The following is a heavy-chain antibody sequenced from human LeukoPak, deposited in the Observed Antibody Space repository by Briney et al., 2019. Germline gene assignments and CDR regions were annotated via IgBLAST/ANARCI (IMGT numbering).Heavy chain of an antibody. Sequence: ASVKVSCKASGYTFTGYYMHWVRQAPGQGLEWMGWINPNSGGTNYAQKFQGRVTMTRDTSISTAYMELSRLRSDDTAVYYCARAPSVPAARDYYYMDVWGKGTTVTVSS. CDR3: ARAPSVPAARDYYYMDV. CDR1: GYTFTGYY. V-gene: IGHV1-2*02. D-gene: IGHD2-2*01. J-gene: IGHJ6*03. CDR2: INPNSGGT.